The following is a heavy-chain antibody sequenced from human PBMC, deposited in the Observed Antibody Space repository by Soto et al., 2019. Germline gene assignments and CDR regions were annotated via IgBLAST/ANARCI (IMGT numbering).Heavy chain of an antibody. CDR2: INPSGGST. D-gene: IGHD3-10*01. V-gene: IGHV1-46*03. Sequence: ASVKVSCKASGYTFTSYYMHWVRQAPGQGLEWMGIINPSGGSTSYAQKFQGRVTMTRDTSTSTVYMELSSLRSEDTAVYYCARDAHRGSYGPYYYYGMDVWGQGTTVTVSS. CDR1: GYTFTSYY. J-gene: IGHJ6*02. CDR3: ARDAHRGSYGPYYYYGMDV.